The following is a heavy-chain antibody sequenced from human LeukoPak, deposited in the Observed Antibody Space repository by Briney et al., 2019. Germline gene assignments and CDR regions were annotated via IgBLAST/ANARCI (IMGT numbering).Heavy chain of an antibody. CDR1: GYTFTGYY. D-gene: IGHD3-22*01. CDR2: INPNSGGT. V-gene: IGHV1-2*02. J-gene: IGHJ5*02. CDR3: ARTPITMIVVTRNWFDP. Sequence: ASVKVSCKASGYTFTGYYMHWVRQAPGQGLEWMGWINPNSGGTNYAQKFQGRVTMTRDTSISTAYMELNRLRSDDTAVYYCARTPITMIVVTRNWFDPWGQGTLVTVSS.